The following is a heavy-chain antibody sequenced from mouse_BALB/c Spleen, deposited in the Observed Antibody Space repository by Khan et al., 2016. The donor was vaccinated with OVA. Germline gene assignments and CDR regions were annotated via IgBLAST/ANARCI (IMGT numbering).Heavy chain of an antibody. J-gene: IGHJ2*01. CDR1: GYSITSDYA. CDR2: ISYSGRT. CDR3: ARSVTITTVVATDFDY. V-gene: IGHV3-2*02. Sequence: EVQLQESGPGLVKPSQSLSLTCTVTGYSITSDYAWNWIRQFPGNKLEWMGYISYSGRTSYNPSLKSRLSITRETPKHQFFLHLDSVTTQDTATYYWARSVTITTVVATDFDYWGQGTTLTVSS. D-gene: IGHD1-1*01.